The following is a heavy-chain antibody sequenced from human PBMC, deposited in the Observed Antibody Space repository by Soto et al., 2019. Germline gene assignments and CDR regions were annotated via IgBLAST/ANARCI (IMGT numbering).Heavy chain of an antibody. CDR3: ARVGYYYGSGSSETYYYYYYYMDV. Sequence: ASVKVSCKASGYTFTSYAMHWVRQAPGQRLEWMGWINAGNGNTKYSQKFQGRVTITRDTSASTAYMELSSLRSEDTAVYYCARVGYYYGSGSSETYYYYYYYMDVWGKGTTVTVS. D-gene: IGHD3-10*01. V-gene: IGHV1-3*01. CDR2: INAGNGNT. J-gene: IGHJ6*03. CDR1: GYTFTSYA.